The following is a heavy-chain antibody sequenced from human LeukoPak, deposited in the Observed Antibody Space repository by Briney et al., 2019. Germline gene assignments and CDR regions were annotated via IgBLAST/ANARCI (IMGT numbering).Heavy chain of an antibody. Sequence: ASVKVSFKASGYTFTSYGISWVRQAPGQGLEWMGWISAYNGNTNYAQKLQGRVTMTTDTSTSTAYMELRSLRSDDTAVYYCARGEMTTASGWFDPWGQGTLVTVSS. CDR2: ISAYNGNT. D-gene: IGHD4-17*01. V-gene: IGHV1-18*01. CDR1: GYTFTSYG. J-gene: IGHJ5*02. CDR3: ARGEMTTASGWFDP.